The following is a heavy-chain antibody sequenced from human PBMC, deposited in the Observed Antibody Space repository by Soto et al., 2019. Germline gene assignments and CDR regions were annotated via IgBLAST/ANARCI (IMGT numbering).Heavy chain of an antibody. CDR1: GFTFSSYG. Sequence: GSLLLSGAASGFTFSSYGMHWVRQAPGKGLEWVAVISYDGSNKYYADSVKGRFTISRDNSKNTLYLQMNSLRAEDTAVYYCAKDGLQWLIDYWGQGTLVTVSS. CDR2: ISYDGSNK. CDR3: AKDGLQWLIDY. V-gene: IGHV3-30*18. D-gene: IGHD6-19*01. J-gene: IGHJ4*02.